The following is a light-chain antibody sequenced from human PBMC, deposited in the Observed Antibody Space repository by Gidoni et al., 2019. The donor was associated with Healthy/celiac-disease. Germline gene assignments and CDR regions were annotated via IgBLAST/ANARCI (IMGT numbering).Light chain of an antibody. V-gene: IGKV1-39*01. CDR3: QQSYSTPYT. CDR1: QSISSY. CDR2: AAS. Sequence: DIQMTQSPSSLSASVGDRVTITCRASQSISSYLNWYQQKPGKAPKLLIYAASSLQSGVPSMFSGSGSGTDFPLTISSLQPEDFATYFCQQSYSTPYTFGQXTKLEIK. J-gene: IGKJ2*01.